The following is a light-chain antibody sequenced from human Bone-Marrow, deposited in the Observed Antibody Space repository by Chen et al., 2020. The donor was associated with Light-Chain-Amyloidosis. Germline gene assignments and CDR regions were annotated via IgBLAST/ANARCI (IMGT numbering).Light chain of an antibody. CDR1: QSVGAY. J-gene: IGKJ1*01. V-gene: IGKV3-11*01. CDR2: DTS. CDR3: KQGATWTWT. Sequence: VLTQSPATLSLSPGEGATLSCRTSQSVGAYLAWYQQRPGQAPRLLIYDTSNRATGIPDRFSGSGSVTDFTLSISSLESEDFAVYYCKQGATWTWTFGHGTKVEIK.